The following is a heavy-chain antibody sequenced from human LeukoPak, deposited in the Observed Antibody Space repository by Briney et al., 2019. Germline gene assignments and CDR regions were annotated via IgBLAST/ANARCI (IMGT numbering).Heavy chain of an antibody. D-gene: IGHD3-10*01. V-gene: IGHV4-34*01. J-gene: IGHJ6*03. CDR3: ARLSRKRRVDYYYYMDV. CDR1: GGSFSGYY. CDR2: INHSGST. Sequence: SETLSLTCAVYGGSFSGYYWSWIRQPPGKGLEWIGEINHSGSTNYNPSLKSRVTISVDTSKNQFSLKLSSVTAADTAVYYCARLSRKRRVDYYYYMDVWGKGTTVTISS.